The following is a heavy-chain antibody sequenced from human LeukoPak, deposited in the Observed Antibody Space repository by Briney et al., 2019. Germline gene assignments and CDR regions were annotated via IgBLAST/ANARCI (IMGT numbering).Heavy chain of an antibody. CDR2: FNWDGGRT. J-gene: IGHJ4*02. CDR3: AKDRTMKTTDYFDY. CDR1: GFTFDEYG. Sequence: GGSLRLSCAASGFTFDEYGMSWVRQPPGKGLEWVAGFNWDGGRTGYAASVKGRFTISRDNSKNSLYLQMNSLRVEDTAVYYCAKDRTMKTTDYFDYWGQGTLVTVSS. V-gene: IGHV3-20*04. D-gene: IGHD3-22*01.